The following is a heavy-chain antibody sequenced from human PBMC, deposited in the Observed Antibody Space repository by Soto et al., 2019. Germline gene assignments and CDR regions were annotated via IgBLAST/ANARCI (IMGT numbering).Heavy chain of an antibody. V-gene: IGHV3-53*02. J-gene: IGHJ5*02. CDR2: IYSGGST. D-gene: IGHD2-2*01. CDR1: GFTVSSNY. Sequence: EVQLVETGGGLIQPGGSLRLSCAASGFTVSSNYMSWVRQAPGKGLEWVSVIYSGGSTYYADSVKGRFTISRDNSKNTLYLQMNSLRAEDTAVYYCARDTRNGYQLRKGWFDPWGQGTLVTVSS. CDR3: ARDTRNGYQLRKGWFDP.